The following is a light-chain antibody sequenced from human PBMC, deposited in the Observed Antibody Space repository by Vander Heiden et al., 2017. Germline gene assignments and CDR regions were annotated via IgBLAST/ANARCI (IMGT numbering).Light chain of an antibody. CDR3: CSYAGSSTVV. CDR1: SSDVVSSNL. V-gene: IGLV2-23*02. Sequence: QSALTQPASVSGSPGQSITISCTGTSSDVVSSNLVSWYQQHPGKAPKLMIYEVSKRPSGVSNRFSGSKSGNTASLTISGLQAEDEADYYCCSYAGSSTVVFGGGTKLTVL. J-gene: IGLJ2*01. CDR2: EVS.